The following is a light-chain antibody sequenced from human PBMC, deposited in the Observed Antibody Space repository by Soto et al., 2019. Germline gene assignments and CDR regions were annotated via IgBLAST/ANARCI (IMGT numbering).Light chain of an antibody. Sequence: EIVLPQSPGTLSLSPGECETLSRRDSPSVSSSYLAWYQQKPGQANRLLIYGASSRATGIPDRFSGSGSGTDFTLTISSLQSEEFALYYCHQYENWPQTFGQGTKVDIK. CDR2: GAS. CDR3: HQYENWPQT. CDR1: PSVSSSY. V-gene: IGKV3-20*01. J-gene: IGKJ1*01.